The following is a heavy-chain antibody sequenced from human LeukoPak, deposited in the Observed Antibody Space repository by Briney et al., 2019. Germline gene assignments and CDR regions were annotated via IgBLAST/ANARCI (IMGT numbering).Heavy chain of an antibody. CDR3: ASSGSYRFDY. CDR1: GFTFSSYS. Sequence: GGSPRLSCAASGFTFSSYSMNWVRQAPGKGLEWVSHITASGTAMFYADSVKGRFTISRDNAKNSLYLQMNSLRDEDTAVYYCASSGSYRFDYWGQGTLVTVSS. D-gene: IGHD1-26*01. CDR2: ITASGTAM. V-gene: IGHV3-48*02. J-gene: IGHJ4*02.